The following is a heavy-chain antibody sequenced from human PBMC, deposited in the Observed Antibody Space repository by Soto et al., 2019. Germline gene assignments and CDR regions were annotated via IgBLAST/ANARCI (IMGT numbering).Heavy chain of an antibody. CDR2: INPNSGGT. CDR3: ARDQGSGWYDY. D-gene: IGHD6-19*01. CDR1: RERLSFYY. J-gene: IGHJ4*02. V-gene: IGHV1-2*04. Sequence: LCCEACRERLSFYYVDWRLQDTGQGLEWMGWINPNSGGTNYAQKFQGWVTMTRDTSISTAYMELSRLRSDDTAVYYCARDQGSGWYDYWGQGTLVTVSS.